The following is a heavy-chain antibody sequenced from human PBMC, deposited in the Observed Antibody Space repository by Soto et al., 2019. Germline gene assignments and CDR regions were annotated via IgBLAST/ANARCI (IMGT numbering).Heavy chain of an antibody. CDR3: VRGQPHRITIFEVVIRSYDYGMDV. J-gene: IGHJ6*02. CDR2: INYRGSS. CDR1: GVSFTGYY. D-gene: IGHD3-3*02. Sequence: SDTLSLTCAVYGVSFTGYYWTWILQTPGLGLDWIGEINYRGSSYYNPSLESRISMAVDTSKNQFSLKLRSVTAADTAVYFCVRGQPHRITIFEVVIRSYDYGMDVWGQGTTVT. V-gene: IGHV4-34*01.